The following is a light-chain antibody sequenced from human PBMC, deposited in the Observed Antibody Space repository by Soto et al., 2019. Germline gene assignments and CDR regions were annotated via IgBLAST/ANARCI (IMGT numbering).Light chain of an antibody. Sequence: EIVMTQSPATLSVSPGERATLSCRASQSVSSDLAWYHQKPGQAPRLLIYGASTRATGIPARFSGSGSGTEFTLTINSLQSEDFAVYSCQQYDNWPPTFGGGTKVEIK. J-gene: IGKJ4*01. V-gene: IGKV3-15*01. CDR3: QQYDNWPPT. CDR2: GAS. CDR1: QSVSSD.